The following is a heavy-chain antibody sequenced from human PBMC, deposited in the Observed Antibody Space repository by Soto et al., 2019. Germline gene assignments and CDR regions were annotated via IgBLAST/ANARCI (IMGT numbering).Heavy chain of an antibody. D-gene: IGHD6-6*01. V-gene: IGHV1-2*02. CDR2: INPTSGGT. CDR3: ARDTKNRSSFIDS. Sequence: ASVKVSFKAFGYTFTCHDMHWVRQAPGQGLELMGWINPTSGGTNYAQKFQGRVTMTRDTSISTAYMELSRLTSDDTAVYFCARDTKNRSSFIDSWGQGTLVTVSS. CDR1: GYTFTCHD. J-gene: IGHJ5*01.